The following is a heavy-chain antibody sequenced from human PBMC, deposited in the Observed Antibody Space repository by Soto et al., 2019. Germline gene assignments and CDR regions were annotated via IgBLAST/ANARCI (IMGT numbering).Heavy chain of an antibody. CDR2: IVPRFGSP. V-gene: IGHV1-69*06. CDR3: ARDLIQLRLGKYSFNGMDV. Sequence: QVQLVQSGAEMRKPGSSLRVSCKASGGTFSDYAFSWVRQAPGQGLEWMGGIVPRFGSPNYAQKFGGRVNITGDTSSSTVDMALSGLGFDDTAVYFCARDLIQLRLGKYSFNGMDVWGQGTTIIVSS. J-gene: IGHJ6*02. D-gene: IGHD3-16*01. CDR1: GGTFSDYA.